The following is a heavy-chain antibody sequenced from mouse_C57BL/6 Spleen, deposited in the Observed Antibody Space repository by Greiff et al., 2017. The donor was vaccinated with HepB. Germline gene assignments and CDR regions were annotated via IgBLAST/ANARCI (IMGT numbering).Heavy chain of an antibody. V-gene: IGHV5-16*01. CDR3: AREEGRGYFDV. D-gene: IGHD3-3*01. CDR2: INYDGSST. J-gene: IGHJ1*03. CDR1: GFTFSDYY. Sequence: EGMRVESEGGLVQPGSSMKLSCTASGFTFSDYYMAWVRQVPEKGLEWVANINYDGSSTYYLDSLKSRFIISRDNAKNILYLQMSSLKSEDTATYYCAREEGRGYFDVWGTGTTVTVSS.